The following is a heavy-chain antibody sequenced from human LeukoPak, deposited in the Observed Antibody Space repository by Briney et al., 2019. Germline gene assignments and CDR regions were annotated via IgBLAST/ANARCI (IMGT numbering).Heavy chain of an antibody. CDR2: IYYSGST. J-gene: IGHJ3*02. V-gene: IGHV4-59*01. Sequence: SETLSLTCTVSGGTISSYYWSWVRQPPGKGLEWSGDIYYSGSTNYNPSLKSRVTISVDTSNDQFSLKLSSVTAADTAEYYCARDRTPYSSGWYKDAFDIWGQGTMVTVSS. CDR3: ARDRTPYSSGWYKDAFDI. CDR1: GGTISSYY. D-gene: IGHD6-19*01.